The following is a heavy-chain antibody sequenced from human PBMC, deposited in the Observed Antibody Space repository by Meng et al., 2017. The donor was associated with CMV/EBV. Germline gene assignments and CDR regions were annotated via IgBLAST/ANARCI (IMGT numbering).Heavy chain of an antibody. CDR2: IIPILGIA. V-gene: IGHV1-69*10. CDR1: GGTFSSYA. CDR3: ARASRQLEPEGNNWFDP. Sequence: SVKVSCKASGGTFSSYAISWVRQAPGQGLEWMGGIIPILGIANYAQKFQGRVTITADKSTSTAYMELSSLRSEDTAVYYCARASRQLEPEGNNWFDPWGQGTLVTVSS. D-gene: IGHD1-1*01. J-gene: IGHJ5*02.